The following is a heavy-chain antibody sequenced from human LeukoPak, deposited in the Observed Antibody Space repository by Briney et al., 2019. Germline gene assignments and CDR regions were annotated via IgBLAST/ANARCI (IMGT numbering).Heavy chain of an antibody. CDR2: ISPKSGAT. D-gene: IGHD6-13*01. CDR3: ARVEQQLVRFDP. Sequence: ASVKVSCKASGYTFTGYYLHWVRQAPGQGLEWMGWISPKSGATNYAQKFQGRVSMTWDTSISTAYMELSRLRSDDTAVYYCARVEQQLVRFDPWGQGTLVTVSS. J-gene: IGHJ5*02. CDR1: GYTFTGYY. V-gene: IGHV1-2*02.